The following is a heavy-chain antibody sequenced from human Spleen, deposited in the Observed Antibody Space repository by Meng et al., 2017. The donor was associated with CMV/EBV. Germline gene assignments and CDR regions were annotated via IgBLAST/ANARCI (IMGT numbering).Heavy chain of an antibody. Sequence: GESLKISCAATGFTFSSSAMSWVRQAPGKGLEWVSAISGSGGSTYYADSAKGRFTISRDNSKNTLYLQMNSLRAEDTAVYYCAKVAVPAAIRNYFDYWGQGTLVTVSS. CDR1: GFTFSSSA. CDR3: AKVAVPAAIRNYFDY. CDR2: ISGSGGST. J-gene: IGHJ4*02. D-gene: IGHD2-2*01. V-gene: IGHV3-23*01.